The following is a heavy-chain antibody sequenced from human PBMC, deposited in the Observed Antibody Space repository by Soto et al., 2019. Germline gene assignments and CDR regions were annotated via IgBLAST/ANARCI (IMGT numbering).Heavy chain of an antibody. J-gene: IGHJ4*02. D-gene: IGHD2-15*01. CDR1: GGSIYRSGYY. Sequence: SETLSLTCTVSGGSIYRSGYYWGWIRQPPGRGLEWTGNIDYNGVTYSNPSLKSRVTISRDTSKNQFSLKLTSVTAADTALYYCGKVLVGATGHTDSDSWGPGTLVTVSS. CDR2: IDYNGVT. V-gene: IGHV4-39*01. CDR3: GKVLVGATGHTDSDS.